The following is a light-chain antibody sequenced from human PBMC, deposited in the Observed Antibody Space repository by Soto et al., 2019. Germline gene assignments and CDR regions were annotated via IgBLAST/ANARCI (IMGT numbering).Light chain of an antibody. V-gene: IGKV4-1*01. CDR1: QSVLYSSNNKND. CDR2: WSS. Sequence: DIVMTQSPDSLAVSLGERATINCKSSQSVLYSSNNKNDLAWYQQKPGRPPKLLFYWSSTRESGVPDRFSGSESGTDLYISNRSLPAGDGAVYYCQQYYRTPYTFGQWTKLEIK. J-gene: IGKJ2*01. CDR3: QQYYRTPYT.